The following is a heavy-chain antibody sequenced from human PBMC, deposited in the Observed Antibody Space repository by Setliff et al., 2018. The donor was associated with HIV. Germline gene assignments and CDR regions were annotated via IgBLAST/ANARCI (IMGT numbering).Heavy chain of an antibody. J-gene: IGHJ4*02. D-gene: IGHD3-3*01. V-gene: IGHV4-38-2*02. CDR2: IFHSGSS. CDR3: ARGIENFWSGYIR. CDR1: GYSISSGYY. Sequence: SETLSLTCTVSGYSISSGYYWGWIRQPPGKGLEWIGSIFHSGSSYYNPSLKSRVTISVDTSKNQFSLKLTSVTPADTAVYYCARGIENFWSGYIRWGQGTLVTVSS.